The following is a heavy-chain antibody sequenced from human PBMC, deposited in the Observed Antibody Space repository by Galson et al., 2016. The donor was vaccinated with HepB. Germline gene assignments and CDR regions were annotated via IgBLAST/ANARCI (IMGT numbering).Heavy chain of an antibody. J-gene: IGHJ5*02. CDR3: ARGHCSGGVWFDP. V-gene: IGHV2-70*01. D-gene: IGHD2-15*01. Sequence: PALVKPTQTLTLTCTFSGFSLSTSGMCVGWIRQPPGKALEWLALIDWGDEYYYSKSLKTRLTISKATSKNQVVLTMTNMDPVDTATYYCARGHCSGGVWFDPWGQGTLVTVAS. CDR2: IDWGDEY. CDR1: GFSLSTSGMC.